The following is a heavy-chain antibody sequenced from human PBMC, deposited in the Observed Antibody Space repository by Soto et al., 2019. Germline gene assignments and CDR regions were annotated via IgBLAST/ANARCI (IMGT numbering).Heavy chain of an antibody. CDR3: ARGPYYYYMDV. CDR2: IYYSGST. V-gene: IGHV4-61*01. J-gene: IGHJ6*03. Sequence: SETLSLTCTVSGGSVSSGSYYWSWIRQPPGKGLEWIGYIYYSGSTNYNPSLKSRATISVDTSKNQFSLNLSSVTAADTAVYHCARGPYYYYMDVWGKGTTVTVSS. CDR1: GGSVSSGSYY.